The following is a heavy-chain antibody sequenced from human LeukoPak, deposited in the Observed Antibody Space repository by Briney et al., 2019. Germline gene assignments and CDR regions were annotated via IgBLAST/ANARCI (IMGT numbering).Heavy chain of an antibody. CDR2: INPNSGGT. D-gene: IGHD6-13*01. CDR3: ATTPQYGGSSSWYTSAKYFDL. Sequence: GASVKVSCKASGYTFTGYYMHWVRQAPGQGLEWMGWINPNSGGTNYAQKFQGRVTMTRDTSISTAYMELSRLRSDDTAVYYCATTPQYGGSSSWYTSAKYFDLWGRGTLVTLSS. J-gene: IGHJ2*01. V-gene: IGHV1-2*02. CDR1: GYTFTGYY.